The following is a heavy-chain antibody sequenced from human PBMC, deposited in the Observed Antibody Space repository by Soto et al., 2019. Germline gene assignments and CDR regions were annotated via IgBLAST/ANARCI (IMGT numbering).Heavy chain of an antibody. J-gene: IGHJ4*02. CDR1: VFTFKSFA. CDR3: AKDLYSGSYSSYYFHH. Sequence: GPLRRSCPASVFTFKSFAMHWVRQAPGKGLEWVAFISDDGSNQYFTDSVTGRCTISRDNSENTVSLQIDSLRPGDTAVYYCAKDLYSGSYSSYYFHHWGQGILVTVSS. CDR2: ISDDGSNQ. V-gene: IGHV3-30*18. D-gene: IGHD1-26*01.